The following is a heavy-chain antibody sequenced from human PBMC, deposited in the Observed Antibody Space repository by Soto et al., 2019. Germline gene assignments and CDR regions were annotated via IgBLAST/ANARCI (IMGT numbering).Heavy chain of an antibody. CDR2: ISYDGSNK. Sequence: VAVISYDGSNKYYADSVKGRFTISRDNSKNTLYLQMNSLRAEDTAVYYCARDPPNRPRRIAAAGTGWFDPWGQGTLVTVSS. D-gene: IGHD6-13*01. CDR3: ARDPPNRPRRIAAAGTGWFDP. V-gene: IGHV3-30-3*01. J-gene: IGHJ5*02.